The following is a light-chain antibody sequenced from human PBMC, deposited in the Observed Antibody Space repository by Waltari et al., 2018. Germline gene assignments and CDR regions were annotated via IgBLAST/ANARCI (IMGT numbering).Light chain of an antibody. Sequence: EIVLTQSPATLSLSPGERATLSCRASQSLSTYLAWYQQKPGQAPRLLIYDGSNRAIGIPARFSGSGSGTDFTLTISRLEPEDFAVYYCQQYGSSPRTFGQGTKVEIK. CDR3: QQYGSSPRT. V-gene: IGKV3-20*01. J-gene: IGKJ1*01. CDR1: QSLSTY. CDR2: DGS.